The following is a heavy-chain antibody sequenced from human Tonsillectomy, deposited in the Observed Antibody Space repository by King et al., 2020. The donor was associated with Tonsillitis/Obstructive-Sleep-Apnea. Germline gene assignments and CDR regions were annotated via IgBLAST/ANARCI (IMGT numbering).Heavy chain of an antibody. CDR2: VSGSGGST. V-gene: IGHV3-23*04. CDR3: AKAFSLGYYYYYMDV. Sequence: VQLVESGGGLVQPGGSLRLSCAASGFTFSSYAMSWVRQAPGKGLEWVSVVSGSGGSTYYADSVKGRFTISGDNSKNTLYLQMNSLRVEDTAVYYCAKAFSLGYYYYYMDVWGKGTTVTVSS. J-gene: IGHJ6*03. CDR1: GFTFSSYA. D-gene: IGHD2/OR15-2a*01.